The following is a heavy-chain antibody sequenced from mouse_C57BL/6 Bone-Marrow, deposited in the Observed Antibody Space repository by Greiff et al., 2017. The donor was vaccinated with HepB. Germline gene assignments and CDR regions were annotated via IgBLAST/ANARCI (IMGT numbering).Heavy chain of an antibody. V-gene: IGHV14-4*01. Sequence: EVQLQQSGAELVRPGASVKLSCTASGFNIKDDYMHWVKQRPEQGLEWIGWIDPENGDTEYASKFQGKATITADTSSNTAYLQLSSLTSEDTAVYYCTGRNYGSSNYFYYWGQGTTLTVSS. CDR2: IDPENGDT. D-gene: IGHD1-1*01. CDR1: GFNIKDDY. J-gene: IGHJ2*01. CDR3: TGRNYGSSNYFYY.